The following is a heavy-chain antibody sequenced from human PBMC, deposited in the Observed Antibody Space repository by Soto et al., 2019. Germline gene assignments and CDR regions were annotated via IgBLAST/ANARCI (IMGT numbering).Heavy chain of an antibody. CDR1: GFTFSDYY. CDR3: ARDDACSSTSCYAGPYAFDI. Sequence: QVQLVESGGGLVKPGGSLRLSCAASGFTFSDYYMSWIRQAPGKGLEWVSYISSSGSTIYYEDSVKGRFTISRDNAKNSLYLQMNSLRAEDTAVYYCARDDACSSTSCYAGPYAFDIWGQGTMVTVSS. CDR2: ISSSGSTI. V-gene: IGHV3-11*01. J-gene: IGHJ3*02. D-gene: IGHD2-2*01.